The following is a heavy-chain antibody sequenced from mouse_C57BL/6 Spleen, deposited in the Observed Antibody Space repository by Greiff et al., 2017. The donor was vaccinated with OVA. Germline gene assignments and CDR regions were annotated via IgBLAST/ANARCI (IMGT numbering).Heavy chain of an antibody. J-gene: IGHJ1*03. V-gene: IGHV1-52*01. CDR2: IDPSDSET. CDR1: GYTFTSYW. D-gene: IGHD2-1*01. Sequence: QVQLQQPGAELVRPGSSVKLSCKASGYTFTSYWMHWVKQRPIQGLEWIGNIDPSDSETHYNQKFKDKATLTVDKSSSTAYMQLSSLTSEDSAVYYCARCRNLYGNYEGWYFDVWGTGTTVTVSS. CDR3: ARCRNLYGNYEGWYFDV.